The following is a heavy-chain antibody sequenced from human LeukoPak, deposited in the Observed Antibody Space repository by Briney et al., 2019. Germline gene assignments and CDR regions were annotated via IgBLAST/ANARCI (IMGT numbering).Heavy chain of an antibody. Sequence: GGSLRLSCAASGFTFSDYYMSWFRQAPGKGLEWVSAISGSGGSTYYADSVKGRFTISRDNSKNTLYLQMNSPRAEDTAVYYFAKVPSIAARPPFDYWGQGTLVTVSS. D-gene: IGHD6-6*01. CDR1: GFTFSDYY. CDR3: AKVPSIAARPPFDY. CDR2: ISGSGGST. J-gene: IGHJ4*02. V-gene: IGHV3-23*01.